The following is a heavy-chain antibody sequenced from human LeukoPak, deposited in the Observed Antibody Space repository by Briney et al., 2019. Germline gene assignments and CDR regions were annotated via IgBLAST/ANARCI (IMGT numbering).Heavy chain of an antibody. V-gene: IGHV3-21*01. Sequence: PGGSLRLSCAASGFTFSSYSMSWVRLAPGKGLEWVSSISGSSSYIYYADSVKGRFTISRDNAHNSLYMQMNSLRAEDTAVYYCARVHSGSYQYYYYYYMDVCGKGTTVTVSS. D-gene: IGHD1-26*01. CDR3: ARVHSGSYQYYYYYYMDV. CDR1: GFTFSSYS. CDR2: ISGSSSYI. J-gene: IGHJ6*03.